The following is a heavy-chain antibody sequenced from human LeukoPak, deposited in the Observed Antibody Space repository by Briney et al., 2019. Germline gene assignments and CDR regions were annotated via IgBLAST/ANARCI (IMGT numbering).Heavy chain of an antibody. D-gene: IGHD2-2*03. J-gene: IGHJ6*02. V-gene: IGHV1-69*04. CDR3: ARDGYCSSTSCYGGYGMDV. CDR2: IIPILGIA. Sequence: GASVKVSCKASGYTFTSYGISWVRQAPGQGLEWMGRIIPILGIANYAQKFQGRVTITADKSTSTAYMELSSLRSEDTAVYYCARDGYCSSTSCYGGYGMDVWGQGTTVTVSS. CDR1: GYTFTSYG.